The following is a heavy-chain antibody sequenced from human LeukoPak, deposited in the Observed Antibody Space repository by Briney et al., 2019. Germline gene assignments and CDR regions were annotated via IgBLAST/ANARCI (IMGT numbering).Heavy chain of an antibody. CDR2: ISVGGDRT. V-gene: IGHV3-23*01. CDR1: GFTFRNYA. D-gene: IGHD1-26*01. Sequence: GGSLRLSCAASGFTFRNYAMSWVRQAPGKGLEWVSTISVGGDRTLYADSVKGRFTISRDTSKNTLFLQMNSLRGEDTAVYYCAKDSGSYRKYYFDYWGQGTLVTVSS. CDR3: AKDSGSYRKYYFDY. J-gene: IGHJ4*02.